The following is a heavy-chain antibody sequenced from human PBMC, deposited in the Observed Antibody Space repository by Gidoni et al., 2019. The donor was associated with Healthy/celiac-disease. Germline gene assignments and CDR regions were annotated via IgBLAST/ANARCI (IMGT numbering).Heavy chain of an antibody. CDR1: GFTVSSNY. Sequence: EVQLVESGGGLIQPGGSLRLSCAASGFTVSSNYMSWCRQAPGKGLEWVSVIYSGGSTYYADSVKGRFTISRDNSKNTLYLQMNSLRAEDTAVYYCAREGGSGSNVDDAFDIWGQGTMVTVSS. V-gene: IGHV3-53*01. CDR3: AREGGSGSNVDDAFDI. D-gene: IGHD3-10*01. CDR2: IYSGGST. J-gene: IGHJ3*02.